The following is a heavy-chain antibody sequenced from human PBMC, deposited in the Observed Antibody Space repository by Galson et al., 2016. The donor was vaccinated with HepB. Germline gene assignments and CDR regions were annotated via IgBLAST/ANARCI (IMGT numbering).Heavy chain of an antibody. Sequence: SETLSLTCAVSGASISNNYWWSWVRQSPEKGLEWIGEIYQTGTANYNPSFTSRATISVDTSKNQISLRLDSVTAAATAVYYCARGTLGTTATMAFDYWGQGTLVSVSS. D-gene: IGHD1-26*01. CDR2: IYQTGTA. CDR1: GASISNNYW. CDR3: ARGTLGTTATMAFDY. J-gene: IGHJ4*02. V-gene: IGHV4-4*02.